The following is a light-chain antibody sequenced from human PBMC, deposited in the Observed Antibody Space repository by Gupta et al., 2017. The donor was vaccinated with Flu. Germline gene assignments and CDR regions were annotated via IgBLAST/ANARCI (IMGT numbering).Light chain of an antibody. Sequence: DIVMTQSPDSLAVSLGERATINHKSSQSVLYSSNNKNYLAWYQQKPGQPPKLLIYWASTRESGVPDRFSGSGSGTDFTLTISSLQAEDVAVYYCQQYYSTPRTFGQGTKVEIK. J-gene: IGKJ1*01. V-gene: IGKV4-1*01. CDR3: QQYYSTPRT. CDR2: WAS. CDR1: QSVLYSSNNKNY.